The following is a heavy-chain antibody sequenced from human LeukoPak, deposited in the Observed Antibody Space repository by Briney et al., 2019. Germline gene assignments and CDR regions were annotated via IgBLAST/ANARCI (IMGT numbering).Heavy chain of an antibody. CDR3: ARQGYSYGYDAFDI. Sequence: SETLSLTCAVYGGSFSGYYWSWIRQPPGKGLEWMGEINHSGSTNYNPSLKSRVTISVDTSKNQFSLKLSSVTAADTAVYYCARQGYSYGYDAFDIWGQGTMVTVSS. V-gene: IGHV4-34*01. CDR2: INHSGST. D-gene: IGHD5-18*01. J-gene: IGHJ3*02. CDR1: GGSFSGYY.